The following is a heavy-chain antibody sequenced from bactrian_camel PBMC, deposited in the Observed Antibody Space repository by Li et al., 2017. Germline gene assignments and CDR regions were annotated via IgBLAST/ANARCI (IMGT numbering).Heavy chain of an antibody. V-gene: IGHV3S40*01. CDR2: INGGGLST. D-gene: IGHD4*01. CDR3: ATDFVRYSDYSGAFFY. Sequence: VQLVESGGGLVQPGGSLRLSCAASGFAFSSYAMSWVRQAPGKGLEWVSSINGGGLSTVYAASVKGRFTISRDNAKNTVFLQMNSLKSEDTALYYCATDFVRYSDYSGAFFYWGQGTQVTVS. CDR1: GFAFSSYA. J-gene: IGHJ4*01.